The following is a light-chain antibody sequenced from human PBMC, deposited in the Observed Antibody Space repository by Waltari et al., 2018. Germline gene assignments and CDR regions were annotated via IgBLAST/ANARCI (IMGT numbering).Light chain of an antibody. V-gene: IGKV4-1*01. CDR3: QQYYDAPRT. J-gene: IGKJ1*01. CDR1: QSLLHTNNKNY. Sequence: DIVVTQSPDSLAVSLGERATTNCKSSQSLLHTNNKNYLAWYQLRPGQPPKLLIYWASTRESGVPGRFSGSGSGTDFTLTISGLQAEDVAVYYCQQYYDAPRTFGQGTKVEIK. CDR2: WAS.